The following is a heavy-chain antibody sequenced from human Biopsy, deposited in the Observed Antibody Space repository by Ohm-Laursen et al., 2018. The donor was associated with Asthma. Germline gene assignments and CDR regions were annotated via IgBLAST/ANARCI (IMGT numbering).Heavy chain of an antibody. CDR2: ISFDGSNK. D-gene: IGHD1-26*01. Sequence: SLRLSCAASGFTFSNYGMHWVRQAPGKGLDWVAVISFDGSNKNYTDSVKGRFTISRDNSRNTLHLQMNSLRAEDTAVYYCAIDVFPGWELRRGPDYWGQGTLVTVSS. CDR1: GFTFSNYG. V-gene: IGHV3-30*03. CDR3: AIDVFPGWELRRGPDY. J-gene: IGHJ4*02.